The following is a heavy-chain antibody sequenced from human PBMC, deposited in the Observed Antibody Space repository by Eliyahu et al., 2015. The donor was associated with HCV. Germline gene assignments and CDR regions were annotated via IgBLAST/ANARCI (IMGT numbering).Heavy chain of an antibody. CDR3: ARTARLYYYYGMDV. V-gene: IGHV3-48*01. J-gene: IGHJ6*02. D-gene: IGHD3-16*01. CDR2: ISSSSSTI. Sequence: EVQLVESGGGLVQPGGSLRLSCAASGFXFSSYSMNWVRQGPGKGLEWVSYISSSSSTIYYADSVKGRFTISRDNAKNSLYLQMNSLRAEDTAVYYCARTARLYYYYGMDVWGQGTTVTVSS. CDR1: GFXFSSYS.